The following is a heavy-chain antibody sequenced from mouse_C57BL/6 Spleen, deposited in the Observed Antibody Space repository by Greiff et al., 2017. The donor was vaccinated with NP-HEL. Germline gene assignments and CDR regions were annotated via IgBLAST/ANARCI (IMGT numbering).Heavy chain of an antibody. CDR3: ARVRDGYSFYDAMDY. CDR1: GYTFTSYW. CDR2: IDPSDSYT. Sequence: QVQLQQPGAELVMPGASVKLSCKASGYTFTSYWMHWVKQRPGQGLEWIGEIDPSDSYTNYNQKFKGKSTLTVDKSSSTAYMQLSSLTSEDSAVYYCARVRDGYSFYDAMDYWGQGTSVTVSS. V-gene: IGHV1-69*01. J-gene: IGHJ4*01. D-gene: IGHD2-3*01.